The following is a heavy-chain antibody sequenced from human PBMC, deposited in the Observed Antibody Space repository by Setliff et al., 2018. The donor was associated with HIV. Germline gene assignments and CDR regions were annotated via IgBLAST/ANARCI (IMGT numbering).Heavy chain of an antibody. CDR1: TNTFLNYG. Sequence: ASVKVSCKASTNTFLNYGIRWVRQAPGQGLEWMGWISVHNDNSNYAQRFRDRVTMTTDIPTSTAYMELRGLRSDDTAVYYCARDVGYCTATSCQTGFDYWGQGTLVTVSS. J-gene: IGHJ4*02. D-gene: IGHD2-8*02. CDR3: ARDVGYCTATSCQTGFDY. CDR2: ISVHNDNS. V-gene: IGHV1-18*01.